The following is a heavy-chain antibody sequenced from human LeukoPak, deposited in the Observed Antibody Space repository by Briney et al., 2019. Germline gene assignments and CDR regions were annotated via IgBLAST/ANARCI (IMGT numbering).Heavy chain of an antibody. CDR3: AKVSGSYPHYFDY. J-gene: IGHJ4*02. CDR2: IKQDGSEK. D-gene: IGHD1-26*01. V-gene: IGHV3-7*03. Sequence: GGSLRLSCAASGFTFSDYYMSWIRQSPGKGLECVANIKQDGSEKYYVDSVKGRFTISRDNSKNSLYLQMNSLRTEDTALYYCAKVSGSYPHYFDYWGQGTLVTVSS. CDR1: GFTFSDYY.